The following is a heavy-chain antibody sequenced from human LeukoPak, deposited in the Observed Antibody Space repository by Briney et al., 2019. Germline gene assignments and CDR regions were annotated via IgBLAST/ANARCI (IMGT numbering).Heavy chain of an antibody. D-gene: IGHD5-12*01. CDR2: INPNSGGT. V-gene: IGHV1-2*02. CDR1: GYTFTGYY. Sequence: ASVKVSCKASGYTFTGYYMHWVRQAPGQGLEWMGWINPNSGGTNYAQRFQGRVTMTRDTSISTAYMELSRLRSDDTAVYYCARVATPNSGYAFDIWGQGTMVTVSS. CDR3: ARVATPNSGYAFDI. J-gene: IGHJ3*02.